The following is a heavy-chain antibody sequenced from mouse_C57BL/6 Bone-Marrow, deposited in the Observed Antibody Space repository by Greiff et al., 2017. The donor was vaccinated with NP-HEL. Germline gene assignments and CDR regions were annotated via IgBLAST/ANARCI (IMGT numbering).Heavy chain of an antibody. J-gene: IGHJ3*01. CDR1: GFTFSSYA. D-gene: IGHD2-4*01. Sequence: EVQRVESGAGLVKPGGSLKLSCAASGFTFSSYAMSWVRQTPEKRLEWVAYISSGGDYIYYADTVKGRFTISRDNARNTLYLQMSSLKSEDTAMYYCTRGYYDYTGFAYWGQGTLVTVSA. V-gene: IGHV5-9-1*02. CDR3: TRGYYDYTGFAY. CDR2: ISSGGDYI.